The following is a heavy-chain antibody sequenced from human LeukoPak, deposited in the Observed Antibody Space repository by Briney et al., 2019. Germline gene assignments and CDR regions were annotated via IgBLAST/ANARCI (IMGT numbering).Heavy chain of an antibody. CDR1: GFTFSSYV. D-gene: IGHD3-9*01. J-gene: IGHJ4*02. Sequence: PGGSLRLSCAPSGFTFSSYVMSWVRQAPGKGLEWVSVISGSGDNTHYADSVKGRFIIFRDNSKNTLYLQMNSLRAEDTAVYYCAKVQYDIWTGYYDYWGQGTLVTVSS. CDR2: ISGSGDNT. CDR3: AKVQYDIWTGYYDY. V-gene: IGHV3-23*01.